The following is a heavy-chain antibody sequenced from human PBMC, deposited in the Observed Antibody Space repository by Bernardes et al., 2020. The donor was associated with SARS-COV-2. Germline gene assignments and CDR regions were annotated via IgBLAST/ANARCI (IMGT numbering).Heavy chain of an antibody. Sequence: GGSLRLSCAASGFTFSSYEMNWVRQAPGKGLEWVSYISSSGRTISYADSVKGRFTISRDNAKNSLSLQMNSLRGEDTAVYYCAREYCSGSGCYSGVVDYWGQGTLVTVSS. V-gene: IGHV3-48*03. CDR2: ISSSGRTI. D-gene: IGHD2-15*01. J-gene: IGHJ4*02. CDR3: AREYCSGSGCYSGVVDY. CDR1: GFTFSSYE.